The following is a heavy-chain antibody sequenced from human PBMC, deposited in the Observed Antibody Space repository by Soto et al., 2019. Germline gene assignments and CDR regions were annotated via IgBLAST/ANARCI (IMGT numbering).Heavy chain of an antibody. V-gene: IGHV4-34*01. Sequence: PSETLSLTCAVYGGSFSGYYWSWIRQPPGKGLEWIGEINHSGSTNYNPSLKSRVTISVDTSKNQFSLTLSSVTAADTAVYYCARSDGRYWGQGTLVTVSS. CDR3: ARSDGRY. CDR1: GGSFSGYY. J-gene: IGHJ4*02. CDR2: INHSGST.